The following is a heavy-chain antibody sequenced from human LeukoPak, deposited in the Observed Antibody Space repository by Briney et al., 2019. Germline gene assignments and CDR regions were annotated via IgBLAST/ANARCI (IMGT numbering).Heavy chain of an antibody. J-gene: IGHJ3*02. CDR3: ASPLSGTMGRGAFDI. V-gene: IGHV3-64*01. D-gene: IGHD2-2*01. Sequence: GGSLRLSCAASGFTFSSYAMHWVRQAPGKGLEYVSAISSNGGSTYYANSVKGRFTISRDNSKNTLYLQMGSLRAEDMAVYYCASPLSGTMGRGAFDIWGQGTMVTVSS. CDR1: GFTFSSYA. CDR2: ISSNGGST.